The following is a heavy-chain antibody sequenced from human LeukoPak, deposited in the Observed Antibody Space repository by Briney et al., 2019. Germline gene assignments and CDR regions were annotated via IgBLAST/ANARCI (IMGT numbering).Heavy chain of an antibody. CDR3: ARGLDCSSTSCLYYFDY. CDR1: GGSISSYY. J-gene: IGHJ4*02. Sequence: PSETLSLTCTVSGGSISSYYWSWIRQPPGKGLEWIGYIYYSGSTNYNPSLKSRVTISVDTSKNQFSLKLSSVTAADTAVYYCARGLDCSSTSCLYYFDYWGKGTLVTVSS. D-gene: IGHD2-2*01. V-gene: IGHV4-59*01. CDR2: IYYSGST.